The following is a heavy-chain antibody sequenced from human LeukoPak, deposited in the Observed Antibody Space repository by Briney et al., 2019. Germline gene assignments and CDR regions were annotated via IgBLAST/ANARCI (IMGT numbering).Heavy chain of an antibody. Sequence: PGGSLRLSCAASRFTFSDYYMSWIRQAPGKGLEWVSYISSSGSTIYYADSVKGRFTISRDNAKNSLYLQMNSLRAEDTAVYYCARAKSSSWYSPDYWGQGTLVTVSS. J-gene: IGHJ4*02. D-gene: IGHD6-13*01. V-gene: IGHV3-11*04. CDR3: ARAKSSSWYSPDY. CDR1: RFTFSDYY. CDR2: ISSSGSTI.